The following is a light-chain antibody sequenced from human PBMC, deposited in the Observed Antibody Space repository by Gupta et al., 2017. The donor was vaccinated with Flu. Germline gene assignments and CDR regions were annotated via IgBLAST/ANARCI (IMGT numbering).Light chain of an antibody. J-gene: IGLJ3*02. Sequence: QSAWTQPPSASGTPGQRVTISCSGSSSNIGSHSVSWYQQPPGTAPNLLIYKNNQRPSGVPDRFSASKAGTSASLAISGLQAEDDADYYGAAWDDSLLRVFGGGTKVTVL. CDR2: KNN. V-gene: IGLV1-44*01. CDR3: AAWDDSLLRV. CDR1: SSNIGSHS.